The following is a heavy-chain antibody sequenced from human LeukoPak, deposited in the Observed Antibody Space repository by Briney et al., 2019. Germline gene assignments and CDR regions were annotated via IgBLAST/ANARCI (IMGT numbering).Heavy chain of an antibody. J-gene: IGHJ4*02. CDR1: GGSLSGYY. Sequence: SETLSLTCSVSGGSLSGYYWSWIRQPPGKGLEWIGYIYNSASTNYNPSLKSRVTISVDTSKTHFSLKLGSVTAADTAVYYCARGGNGYNGPWLVPDYWGQGTLVTVSS. D-gene: IGHD5-24*01. CDR2: IYNSAST. V-gene: IGHV4-59*01. CDR3: ARGGNGYNGPWLVPDY.